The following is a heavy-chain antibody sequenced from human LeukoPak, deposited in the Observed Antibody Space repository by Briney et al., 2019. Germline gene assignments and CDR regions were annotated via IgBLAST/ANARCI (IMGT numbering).Heavy chain of an antibody. V-gene: IGHV3-21*01. Sequence: GGSLRLSCAASGFTCSGYSMNWVRQAPGKGLEWVASISTVSTYTFYAESLKGRISISRDNAKNSLILQMSSLRADDTAVYYCTRDGSGFYYYYYMDVWGKGTTVTVSS. CDR1: GFTCSGYS. D-gene: IGHD6-25*01. CDR3: TRDGSGFYYYYYMDV. J-gene: IGHJ6*03. CDR2: ISTVSTYT.